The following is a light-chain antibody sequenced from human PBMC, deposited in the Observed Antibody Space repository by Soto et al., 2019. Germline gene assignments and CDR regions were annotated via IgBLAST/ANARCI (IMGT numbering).Light chain of an antibody. V-gene: IGKV3-11*01. Sequence: EILLTQSPATLSSFPGERATLSCRASQSVSSYLAWYQQKPGQAPRLLIYDASNRATGIPARFSGSGSGTDFTLTISSLEPEDFAVYYCQQRSNWPALTFGGGTKVDIK. CDR3: QQRSNWPALT. CDR1: QSVSSY. J-gene: IGKJ4*01. CDR2: DAS.